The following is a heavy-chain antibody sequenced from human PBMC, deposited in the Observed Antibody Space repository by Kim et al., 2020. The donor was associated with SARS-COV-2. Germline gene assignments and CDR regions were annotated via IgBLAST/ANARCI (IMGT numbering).Heavy chain of an antibody. D-gene: IGHD5-18*01. Sequence: GGSLRLSCAASGFTFSSYDMHWVRQATGKGLEWVSAIGTAGDTYYPGSVKGRFTISRENAKNSLYRQMNSLRAGDTAVYYCAREVTLSYGMDVGGQGTTVT. J-gene: IGHJ6*02. CDR3: AREVTLSYGMDV. V-gene: IGHV3-13*01. CDR1: GFTFSSYD. CDR2: IGTAGDT.